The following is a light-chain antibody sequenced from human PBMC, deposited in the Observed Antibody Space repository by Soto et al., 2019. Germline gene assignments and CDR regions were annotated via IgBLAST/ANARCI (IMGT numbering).Light chain of an antibody. Sequence: DLQMTQSPSTLSASVGDRVTITCRASQSSSSWLAWYQQKPGKAPKLLIYKASTLESGVPARFSGSGSGTEFTLTISSLQPDDFATYYCQQYSSSWTFGQGTKV. CDR2: KAS. J-gene: IGKJ1*01. V-gene: IGKV1-5*03. CDR1: QSSSSW. CDR3: QQYSSSWT.